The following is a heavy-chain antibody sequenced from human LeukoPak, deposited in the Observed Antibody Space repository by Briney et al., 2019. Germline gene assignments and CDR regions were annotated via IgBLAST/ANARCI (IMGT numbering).Heavy chain of an antibody. CDR1: GFTFSSYW. CDR3: AKDRGSNSGYDWRY. V-gene: IGHV3-74*01. D-gene: IGHD5-12*01. J-gene: IGHJ4*02. CDR2: INSDGSST. Sequence: GGSLRLSCAASGFTFSSYWVHWVRQAPGKGLVWVSPINSDGSSTSYADSVKGRFTISRDNSKNTLYLQMNSLRAEDTAVYYCAKDRGSNSGYDWRYWGQGTLVTVSS.